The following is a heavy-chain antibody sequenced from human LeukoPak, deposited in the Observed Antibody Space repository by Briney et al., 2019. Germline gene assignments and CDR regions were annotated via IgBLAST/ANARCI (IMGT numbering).Heavy chain of an antibody. J-gene: IGHJ4*02. CDR1: GGTFSSYA. Sequence: SVKVSCKASGGTFSSYAISWVRQAPGQGLEWMGGIIPIFGTANYAQKFQGRVTMTEDTSTDTAYMELSSLRSDDTAIYYCVTVEREYFDTSGYFNYWGQGTLVTVSA. V-gene: IGHV1-69*06. CDR2: IIPIFGTA. D-gene: IGHD3-22*01. CDR3: VTVEREYFDTSGYFNY.